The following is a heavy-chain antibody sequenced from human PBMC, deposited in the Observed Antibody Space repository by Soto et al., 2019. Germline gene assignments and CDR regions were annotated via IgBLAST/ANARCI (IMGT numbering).Heavy chain of an antibody. CDR3: ARRYHYYYGMDV. J-gene: IGHJ6*02. V-gene: IGHV4-59*08. Sequence: SETLSLTCTVSGVSFSSYYWSWIRQPPGKGLEWIGYIHYSGSTSYNPSLKSRVAISVDTSKNQFSLKLTSVTAADTAVYYCARRYHYYYGMDVWGQGTTVTVSS. CDR1: GVSFSSYY. CDR2: IHYSGST.